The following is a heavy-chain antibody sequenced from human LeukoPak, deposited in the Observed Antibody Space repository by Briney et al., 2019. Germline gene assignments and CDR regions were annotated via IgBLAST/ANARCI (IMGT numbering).Heavy chain of an antibody. Sequence: PSETLSLTCTVSGYSISSGYYWGWIRQSPGKGLEWIGSVYHSGDTYYNPSLKSRVTISVDTSKNHFSLKLNSVTAADTAVYYCAKSNGYGLIDIWGQGTMVTVSS. CDR3: AKSNGYGLIDI. V-gene: IGHV4-38-2*02. CDR1: GYSISSGYY. D-gene: IGHD3-10*01. J-gene: IGHJ3*02. CDR2: VYHSGDT.